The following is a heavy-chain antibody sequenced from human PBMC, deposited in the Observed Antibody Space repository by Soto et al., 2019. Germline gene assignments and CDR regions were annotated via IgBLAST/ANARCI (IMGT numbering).Heavy chain of an antibody. J-gene: IGHJ4*02. CDR3: AKDVVYDYVWGSYRPEYYFDY. D-gene: IGHD3-16*02. CDR2: XSGSGGST. V-gene: IGHV3-23*01. CDR1: GFTFSSYA. Sequence: EVQLLESGGGLVQPGGSLRLSCAASGFTFSSYAMSWVRQAPGKGLEWVSAXSGSGGSTYYADSVKGRFTISRDNSKNTLYLQMNSLRAEDTAVYYCAKDVVYDYVWGSYRPEYYFDYWGQGTLVTVSS.